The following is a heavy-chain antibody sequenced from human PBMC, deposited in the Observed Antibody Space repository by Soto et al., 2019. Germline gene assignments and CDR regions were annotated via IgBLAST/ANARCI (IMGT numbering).Heavy chain of an antibody. CDR1: GYSISSSNW. CDR3: TRGGDAYKNGH. J-gene: IGHJ4*02. CDR2: IYYSGTT. D-gene: IGHD2-21*01. V-gene: IGHV4-28*01. Sequence: SETLSLTCAVSGYSISSSNWWGWIRQPPGKGLEWIGYIYYSGTTYYNPSLKSRVTMSVDTSKNQFSLKLTSVTAVDTAVYYCTRGGDAYKNGHWGQGTPVTVS.